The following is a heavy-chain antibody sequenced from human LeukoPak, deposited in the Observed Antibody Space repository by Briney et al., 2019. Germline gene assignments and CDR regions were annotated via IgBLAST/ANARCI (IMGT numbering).Heavy chain of an antibody. CDR3: AREEGLDY. Sequence: GGSLRLSCAASGFSGNYMSWVRQTPGKGLEWVSVIYSDGSTYYADSVKGRFSISRDNAKNSLYLQMNSLRVEDTAVYYCAREEGLDYWGQGTLVTVSS. J-gene: IGHJ4*02. V-gene: IGHV3-53*01. CDR1: GFSGNY. CDR2: IYSDGST. D-gene: IGHD6-19*01.